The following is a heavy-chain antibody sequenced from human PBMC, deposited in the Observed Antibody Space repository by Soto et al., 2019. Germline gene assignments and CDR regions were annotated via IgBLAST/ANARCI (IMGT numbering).Heavy chain of an antibody. J-gene: IGHJ4*02. Sequence: ASVKVSCKLHQESITNNVECLVCQKFGQRLEWMGWINAGNGNTKYSQKFQGRVTITRDTSASTAYMELSSLRSEDTAVYYCARDSLYYDFWSGSDYWGQGTLVTVSS. V-gene: IGHV1-3*01. CDR2: INAGNGNT. CDR1: QESITNNV. D-gene: IGHD3-3*01. CDR3: ARDSLYYDFWSGSDY.